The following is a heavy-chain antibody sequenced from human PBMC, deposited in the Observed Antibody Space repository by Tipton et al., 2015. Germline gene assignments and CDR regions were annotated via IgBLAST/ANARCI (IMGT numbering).Heavy chain of an antibody. Sequence: QLVQSGAEVKKPGESLKISCQGSGYSFSNYWIGWVRQMPGKGLEWMAIIYPGDSDTRYSPSFQGQVTISADKSISTAYLQWSSLKASDSAMYYCARRHVYDYYLDNWGQGTLVIVSS. J-gene: IGHJ4*02. D-gene: IGHD5/OR15-5a*01. CDR3: ARRHVYDYYLDN. V-gene: IGHV5-51*01. CDR1: GYSFSNYW. CDR2: IYPGDSDT.